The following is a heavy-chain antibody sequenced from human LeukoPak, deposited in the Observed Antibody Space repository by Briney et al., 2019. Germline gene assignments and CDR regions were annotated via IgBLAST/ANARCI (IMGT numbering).Heavy chain of an antibody. CDR2: IYTSGST. CDR3: ARDRSNTVTTGFIDY. Sequence: SETLSLTCTVSGGSISSGSYYWSWIRQPAGKGLEWIGRIYTSGSTNYNPSLESRVTISVDTSKNQFSLNLNSVTAADTAVYYCARDRSNTVTTGFIDYWGQGTLVTVSS. J-gene: IGHJ4*02. CDR1: GGSISSGSYY. D-gene: IGHD4-17*01. V-gene: IGHV4-61*02.